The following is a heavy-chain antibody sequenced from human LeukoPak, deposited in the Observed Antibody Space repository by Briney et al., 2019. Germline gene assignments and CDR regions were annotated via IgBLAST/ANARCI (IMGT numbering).Heavy chain of an antibody. J-gene: IGHJ3*02. CDR2: ISWNRGSI. D-gene: IGHD2-15*01. CDR1: GFTFDDYA. V-gene: IGHV3-9*01. CDR3: AKDMSPPYCSGGSCYSGAFDI. Sequence: PGRSLTLSYAASGFTFDDYAMHWVRQAPGKGLAWVAGISWNRGSIGYPDSVKGRFTISRDNAKNSLYLQMNSLRAEDTALYYCAKDMSPPYCSGGSCYSGAFDIWGPGTMVTVSS.